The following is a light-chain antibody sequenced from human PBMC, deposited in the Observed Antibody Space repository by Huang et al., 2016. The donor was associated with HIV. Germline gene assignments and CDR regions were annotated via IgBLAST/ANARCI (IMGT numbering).Light chain of an antibody. J-gene: IGKJ2*01. CDR2: GVS. CDR3: QQYNNWPPYD. Sequence: DMVMTQSPGTLSVSPGERATLSCRASQSVKKNLAWYQQKPGQAPWLLISGVSTRDTGVPARFSGNGSETEFTLTITSVQSEDSAVYYCQQYNNWPPYDFGQGTKLEIK. CDR1: QSVKKN. V-gene: IGKV3-15*01.